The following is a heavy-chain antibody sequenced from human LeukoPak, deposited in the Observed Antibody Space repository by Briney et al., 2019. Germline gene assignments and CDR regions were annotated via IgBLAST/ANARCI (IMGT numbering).Heavy chain of an antibody. J-gene: IGHJ6*02. Sequence: GGSLRLSCAASGFTFSNYAMHWVRQAPGKGLEWVAVIWYDGSNKYYADSVKGRFTISRDNSKNTLYLQMNSLRAEDTAVYYCAKTGRWELLGGMDVWGQGTTVTVSS. D-gene: IGHD1-26*01. CDR3: AKTGRWELLGGMDV. V-gene: IGHV3-30*02. CDR1: GFTFSNYA. CDR2: IWYDGSNK.